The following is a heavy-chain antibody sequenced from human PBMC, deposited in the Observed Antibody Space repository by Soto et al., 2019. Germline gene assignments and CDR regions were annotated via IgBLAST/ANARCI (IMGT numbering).Heavy chain of an antibody. CDR1: GFIFKNYA. V-gene: IGHV3-30*04. J-gene: IGHJ4*02. D-gene: IGHD6-6*01. CDR3: TKSSGGSSSVGMDY. CDR2: ITRDGYNK. Sequence: LRLSCAVSGFIFKNYALNWVHQAPGKGLEWVASITRDGYNKYYADSVKGRFTISRDNSKNTLSLQMTALRVEDSSVYYCTKSSGGSSSVGMDYWGPGTLVTVSS.